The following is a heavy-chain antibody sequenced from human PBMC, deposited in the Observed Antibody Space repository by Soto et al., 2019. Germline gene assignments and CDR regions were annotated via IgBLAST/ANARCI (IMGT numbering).Heavy chain of an antibody. CDR3: ARGRFRRTWFDP. D-gene: IGHD3-16*01. CDR1: GGTFSSYA. Sequence: GASVKVSCKASGGTFSSYAISWVRQAPGQGLEWMGGIIPIFGTANYAQKFQGRVTITADTSISTAYMELSSLRSEDTAVYYCARGRFRRTWFDPWGQGTLVTVSS. CDR2: IIPIFGTA. V-gene: IGHV1-69*06. J-gene: IGHJ5*02.